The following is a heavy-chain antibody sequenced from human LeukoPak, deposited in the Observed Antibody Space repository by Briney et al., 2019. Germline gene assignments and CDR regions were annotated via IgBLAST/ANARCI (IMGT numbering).Heavy chain of an antibody. J-gene: IGHJ4*02. CDR2: IYWNDDK. Sequence: SGPTLVNPTQTLTLTCTFSGFSLSTSGVGVGWIRQPPGKALEWLALIYWNDDKRYSPSLKSRLTITKDTSKNQVVLTMTNMDPVDTATYYCAHRQGGEMATIALDYWGQGTLVTVSS. D-gene: IGHD5-24*01. V-gene: IGHV2-5*01. CDR3: AHRQGGEMATIALDY. CDR1: GFSLSTSGVG.